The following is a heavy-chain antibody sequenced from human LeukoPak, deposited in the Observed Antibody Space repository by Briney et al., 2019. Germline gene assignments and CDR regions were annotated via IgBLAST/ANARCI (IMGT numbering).Heavy chain of an antibody. CDR2: INHSGST. J-gene: IGHJ4*02. CDR3: ASLAVAVLGY. V-gene: IGHV4-34*01. Sequence: PSETLSLTCAVYGGSFSGYYWSWIRQPPGKGLEWIGEINHSGSTNYNPSLKSRVTISVDTSKNQFSLKLSSVTAADTAVYYCASLAVAVLGYWGQGTLVTVSS. CDR1: GGSFSGYY. D-gene: IGHD6-19*01.